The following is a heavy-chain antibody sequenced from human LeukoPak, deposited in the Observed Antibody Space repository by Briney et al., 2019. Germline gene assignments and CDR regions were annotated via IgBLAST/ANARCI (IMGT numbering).Heavy chain of an antibody. Sequence: SEALSLTCSVSGASVSSGSYYWSWIRQPPGKGLEWIGYIYYSGSTNYNPSLKSRVTISVDTSKNQFSLKLSSVTAADTAVYYCARGGVRGMGSWYFDYWGQGTLVTVSS. J-gene: IGHJ4*02. V-gene: IGHV4-61*01. CDR2: IYYSGST. CDR3: ARGGVRGMGSWYFDY. D-gene: IGHD3-10*01. CDR1: GASVSSGSYY.